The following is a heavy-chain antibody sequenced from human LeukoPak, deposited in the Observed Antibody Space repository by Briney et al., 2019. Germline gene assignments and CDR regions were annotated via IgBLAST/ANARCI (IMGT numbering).Heavy chain of an antibody. Sequence: GGSLRLSCAASGFTFSSYEMSWVRQAPGKGLEWVSYISSSGSTIYHADSVKGRFTISRDNAKNSLYLQMNSLRAEDTAVYYCARDGLTAILYWGQGTLVTVSS. V-gene: IGHV3-48*03. D-gene: IGHD2-21*02. J-gene: IGHJ4*02. CDR3: ARDGLTAILY. CDR1: GFTFSSYE. CDR2: ISSSGSTI.